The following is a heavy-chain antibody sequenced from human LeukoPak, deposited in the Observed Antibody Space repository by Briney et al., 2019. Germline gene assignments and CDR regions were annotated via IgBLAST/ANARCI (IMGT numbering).Heavy chain of an antibody. Sequence: ASVKVSCKASGYTFTSYYMHWVRQAPGQGLEWMGIINPSGGSTSYAQKFQGRVTMTRDMSTSTAYMELSSLRSEDTAVYYCARDRGDGYVTFDYWGQGTLVTVSS. J-gene: IGHJ4*02. V-gene: IGHV1-46*01. CDR3: ARDRGDGYVTFDY. CDR1: GYTFTSYY. D-gene: IGHD5-24*01. CDR2: INPSGGST.